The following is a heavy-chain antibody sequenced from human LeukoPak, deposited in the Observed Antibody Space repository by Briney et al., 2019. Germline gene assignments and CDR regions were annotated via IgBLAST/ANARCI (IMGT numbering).Heavy chain of an antibody. CDR3: ARGTGQYNYGHRGAFDT. J-gene: IGHJ3*02. V-gene: IGHV5-51*01. D-gene: IGHD5-18*01. CDR1: GYSFTNYW. Sequence: GESLKISCKGGGYSFTNYWIVWVRQMPGKGLEWMGVIYYDDSETQYSPSFQGQVTISADKSISTAYLQWSSLKASDTAMYHCARGTGQYNYGHRGAFDTWGQGTMVTVSS. CDR2: IYYDDSET.